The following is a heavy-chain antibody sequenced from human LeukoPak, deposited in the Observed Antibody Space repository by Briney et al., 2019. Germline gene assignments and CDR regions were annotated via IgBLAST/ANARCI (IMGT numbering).Heavy chain of an antibody. D-gene: IGHD3-10*01. CDR1: GGSFSGYY. J-gene: IGHJ5*02. Sequence: PSETLSLTCAVYGGSFSGYYWSWIRQPPGKGLEWIGEINHSGSTNYNPSLKSRVTISVDTSKNQFSLKLSSVTAADTAAYYCARAYGSGSYGADYNWFDPWGQGTLVTVSS. CDR2: INHSGST. CDR3: ARAYGSGSYGADYNWFDP. V-gene: IGHV4-34*01.